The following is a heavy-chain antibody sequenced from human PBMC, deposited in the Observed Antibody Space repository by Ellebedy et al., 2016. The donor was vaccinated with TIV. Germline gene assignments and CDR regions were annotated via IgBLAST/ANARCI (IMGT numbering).Heavy chain of an antibody. D-gene: IGHD6-19*01. V-gene: IGHV4-61*01. CDR2: IYYSGST. Sequence: SETLSLXXTVSGGSVSSGSYYWSWIRQPPGKGLEWIGYIYYSGSTNYNPSLKSRVTISVDTSKNQFSLKLSSVTAADTAVYYCARDQVAGTTVDLGADYWGQGTLVTVSS. CDR3: ARDQVAGTTVDLGADY. CDR1: GGSVSSGSYY. J-gene: IGHJ4*02.